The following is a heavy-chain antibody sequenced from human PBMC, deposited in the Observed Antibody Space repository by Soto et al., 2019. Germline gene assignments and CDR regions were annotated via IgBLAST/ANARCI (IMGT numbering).Heavy chain of an antibody. CDR3: ARGPLYKGSSSYYFDY. CDR1: GDSVSSNSAA. J-gene: IGHJ4*02. CDR2: TYYRSKWYN. Sequence: QSQTLSLTCAISGDSVSSNSAAWNWIRQSPSRGLEWLGRTYYRSKWYNDYAVSVKSRITINPDTSKNQFSLQLNSVTPEDTAVYYCARGPLYKGSSSYYFDYWGQGTLVTVSS. D-gene: IGHD6-6*01. V-gene: IGHV6-1*01.